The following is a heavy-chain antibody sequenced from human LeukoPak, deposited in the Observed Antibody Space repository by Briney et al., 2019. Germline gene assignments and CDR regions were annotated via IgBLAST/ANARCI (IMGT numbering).Heavy chain of an antibody. CDR3: ARAAYDSGGYTANHDF. D-gene: IGHD3-22*01. J-gene: IGHJ4*02. CDR2: LYDSGDT. CDR1: GFGVSTSY. V-gene: IGHV3-53*01. Sequence: PGESLRLSCAASGFGVSTSYMSWVRQAPGKGLEYVSVLYDSGDTYYAESVKGRFTISRDNSKNTVYLQMNSLRVEDTAVYYCARAAYDSGGYTANHDFWGQGTLVTVSS.